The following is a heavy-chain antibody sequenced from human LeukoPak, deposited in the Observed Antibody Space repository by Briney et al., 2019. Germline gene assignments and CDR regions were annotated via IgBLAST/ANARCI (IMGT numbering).Heavy chain of an antibody. J-gene: IGHJ5*01. CDR1: GFTFSSYG. CDR3: VKAVGYDYGSWFDS. Sequence: PGGSLRLSCAASGFTFSSYGMHWVRQAPGKGLEWVAFIRYDGSNKYYADSVKGRFTISRDNSKNTLYLQMNSLRPEDTAVYYCVKAVGYDYGSWFDSWGQGTLVTVSS. V-gene: IGHV3-30*02. CDR2: IRYDGSNK. D-gene: IGHD5-12*01.